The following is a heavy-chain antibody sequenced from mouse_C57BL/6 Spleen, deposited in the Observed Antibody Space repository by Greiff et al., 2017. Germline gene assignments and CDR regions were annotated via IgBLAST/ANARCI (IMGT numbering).Heavy chain of an antibody. J-gene: IGHJ4*01. CDR1: GFTFSDYG. D-gene: IGHD1-1*01. V-gene: IGHV5-17*01. CDR3: ARGATVVSYYAMDY. CDR2: ISSGSSTI. Sequence: DVMLVESGGGLVKPGGSLKLSCAASGFTFSDYGMHWVRQAPEKGLAWVAYISSGSSTIYYADTVKGRFTISRDNAKNTLFLQMTSLRSEDTAMYYCARGATVVSYYAMDYWGQGTSVTVSS.